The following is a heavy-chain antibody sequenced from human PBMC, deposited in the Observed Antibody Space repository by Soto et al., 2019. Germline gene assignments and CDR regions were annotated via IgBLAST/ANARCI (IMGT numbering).Heavy chain of an antibody. CDR1: GGSFSDSC. CDR3: ARVSRGYYDH. D-gene: IGHD2-15*01. Sequence: QVQLQQWGAGLLKPSETLSLTCAVYGGSFSDSCWSWIRQPPGKGLEWIGEINHSGTTYYNPSLESRFSMSVDRSKKQFSLQLTSVTAAATAVYYCARVSRGYYDHWGQGTLVTVSS. V-gene: IGHV4-34*01. CDR2: INHSGTT. J-gene: IGHJ4*02.